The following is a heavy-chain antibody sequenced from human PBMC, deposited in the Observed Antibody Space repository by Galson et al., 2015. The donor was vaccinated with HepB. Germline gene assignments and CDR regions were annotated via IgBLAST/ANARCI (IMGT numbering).Heavy chain of an antibody. J-gene: IGHJ4*02. CDR2: IKQDGSEK. CDR3: AMSYDKTSAYRPADY. D-gene: IGHD3-9*01. Sequence: SLRLSCAASGFTFSSHWMSWVRQAPGKGLEWVAKIKQDGSEKYYVDSVKGRFTISRDNAKNSLYLQMNSLRAEDTAVYYCAMSYDKTSAYRPADYWGQGILVIVSS. CDR1: GFTFSSHW. V-gene: IGHV3-7*01.